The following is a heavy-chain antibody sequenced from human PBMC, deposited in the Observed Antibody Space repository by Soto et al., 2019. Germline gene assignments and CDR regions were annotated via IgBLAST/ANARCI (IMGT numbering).Heavy chain of an antibody. D-gene: IGHD3-22*01. Sequence: ASVKVSSKASGYTCTGYYMHWVRQGPGQGLEWMGWINPNSGGTNYAQKFQGRVTMTRDTSISTAYMELSRRRSDDTAVYYCARVLGGRTMIVEAFDIWDQGTRVT. V-gene: IGHV1-2*02. J-gene: IGHJ3*02. CDR1: GYTCTGYY. CDR3: ARVLGGRTMIVEAFDI. CDR2: INPNSGGT.